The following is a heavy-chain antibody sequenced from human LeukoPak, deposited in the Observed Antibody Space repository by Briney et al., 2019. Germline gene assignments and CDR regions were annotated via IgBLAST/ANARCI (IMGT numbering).Heavy chain of an antibody. D-gene: IGHD3-10*01. J-gene: IGHJ4*02. CDR1: GFTFSSYG. V-gene: IGHV3-48*03. CDR3: AREGGSGSYYPYYFDY. CDR2: ISSSGSTI. Sequence: PGGSLRLSCAASGFTFSSYGMNWVRQAPGKGLEWVSYISSSGSTIYYADSVKGRFTISRDNAKNSLYLQMNSLRAEDTAVYYCAREGGSGSYYPYYFDYWGQGTLVTVSS.